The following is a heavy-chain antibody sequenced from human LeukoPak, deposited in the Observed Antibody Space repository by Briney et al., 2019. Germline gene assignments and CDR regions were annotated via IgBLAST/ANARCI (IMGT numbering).Heavy chain of an antibody. CDR2: RSGST. CDR3: ARLDTSGCIDY. CDR1: GGSFNSYY. Sequence: SETLSLTCTVSGGSFNSYYWTWIRQPPGKGLEWIGYRSGSTSYNPSLKSRVTISVYTSKNQLSLSLSSVTAADTALYYCARLDTSGCIDYWGQGTLVTVSS. J-gene: IGHJ4*02. V-gene: IGHV4-4*09. D-gene: IGHD3-22*01.